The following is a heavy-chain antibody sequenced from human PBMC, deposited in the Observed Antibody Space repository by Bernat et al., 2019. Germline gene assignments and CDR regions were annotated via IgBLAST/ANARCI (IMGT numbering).Heavy chain of an antibody. CDR3: AREVAKDIVVVVGATGLDY. CDR2: INQDGSEK. D-gene: IGHD2-15*01. J-gene: IGHJ4*02. Sequence: EVQLVESGGGLVQPGGSLRLSCAASGFTFSSYWMNWVRQAPGKGLEWVANINQDGSEKYYVDSVKGRFTDARENAMNSLYLQMNCLRAEDTAVYHCAREVAKDIVVVVGATGLDYWGQGTLVTVS. V-gene: IGHV3-7*01. CDR1: GFTFSSYW.